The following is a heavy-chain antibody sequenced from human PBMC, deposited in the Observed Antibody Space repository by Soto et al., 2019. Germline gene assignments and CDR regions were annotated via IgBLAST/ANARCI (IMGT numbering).Heavy chain of an antibody. CDR2: INHGGVDI. D-gene: IGHD3-10*01. V-gene: IGHV1-3*01. Sequence: QVHLVQSGAEVKEPGASVRLSCKASGYIFITYTIHWVRQAPGQMLEWMGYINHGGVDILYSQKFQDRVIISRDTSAFTAYMEVTNLRSEDTAVYYCAREDGSGTFYRGDLDYWGQGTLVTVSS. CDR3: AREDGSGTFYRGDLDY. J-gene: IGHJ4*02. CDR1: GYIFITYT.